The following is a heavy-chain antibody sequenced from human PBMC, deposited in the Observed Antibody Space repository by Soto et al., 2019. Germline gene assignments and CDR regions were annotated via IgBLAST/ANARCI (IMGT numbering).Heavy chain of an antibody. V-gene: IGHV4-4*01. D-gene: IGHD3-10*01. Sequence: VTLTLTCAVSGGSVNSDYWWSYVRHPPGKGLGWIGEVHHSGTTNYIQSLTSRLTMSVDKSGKQVSLELTSVAAAHTVVYCCARGVSYRWVYWGRGTLGAVAS. CDR2: VHHSGTT. J-gene: IGHJ4*02. CDR1: GGSVNSDYW. CDR3: ARGVSYRWVY.